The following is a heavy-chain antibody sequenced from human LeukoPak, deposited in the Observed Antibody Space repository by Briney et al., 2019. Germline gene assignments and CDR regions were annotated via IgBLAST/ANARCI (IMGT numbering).Heavy chain of an antibody. Sequence: ASVKVSCKTSGYVFINYYIHWVRLAPGQGLQWMGWINPKSGATNYAQSFQGRVALTTDTSTSTAFMELSNLRPDDTAIYFCARSVTYNWFDPWGQGTRVTVSS. CDR3: ARSVTYNWFDP. CDR1: GYVFINYY. CDR2: INPKSGAT. J-gene: IGHJ5*02. V-gene: IGHV1-2*02. D-gene: IGHD2-21*02.